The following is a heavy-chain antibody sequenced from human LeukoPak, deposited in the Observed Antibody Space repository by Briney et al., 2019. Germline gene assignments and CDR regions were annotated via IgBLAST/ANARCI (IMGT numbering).Heavy chain of an antibody. J-gene: IGHJ3*02. D-gene: IGHD3-10*01. V-gene: IGHV3-74*01. CDR3: APGNGNAFKI. CDR1: GFTFSSYW. CDR2: IKSDGSST. Sequence: GGSLRLSCAASGFTFSSYWMHWVRQAPGKGLVWVSSIKSDGSSTSYADSVKGRLTISRDNARNTLYLQMNSLRTEDTAVYYGAPGNGNAFKIWGQGTMVTVSA.